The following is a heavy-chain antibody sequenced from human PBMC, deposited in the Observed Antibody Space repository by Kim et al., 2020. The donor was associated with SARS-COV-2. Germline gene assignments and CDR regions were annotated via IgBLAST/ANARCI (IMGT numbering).Heavy chain of an antibody. CDR3: ARAGYSSGWSQAGGAFDI. V-gene: IGHV3-23*01. Sequence: YYADAVKGRFTSSSDDSKKTRYQQMNSLRAEDTAVYYCARAGYSSGWSQAGGAFDIWGQGTMVTVSS. D-gene: IGHD6-19*01. J-gene: IGHJ3*02.